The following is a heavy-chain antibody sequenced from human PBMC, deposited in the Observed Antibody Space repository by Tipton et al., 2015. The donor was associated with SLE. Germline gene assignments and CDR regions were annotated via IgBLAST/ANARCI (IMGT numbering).Heavy chain of an antibody. V-gene: IGHV4-39*07. CDR1: AGSIRSGSYF. CDR2: IDYGGST. J-gene: IGHJ1*01. CDR3: ARCYSNYEYFQH. Sequence: TLSLTCNVSAGSIRSGSYFWGWIRQPPGKGLEWIGNIDYGGSTYYNPSLKSRVTISVDTSKNQFSLKLSSVTAADTAVYYCARCYSNYEYFQHWGQGTLVTVSS. D-gene: IGHD4-11*01.